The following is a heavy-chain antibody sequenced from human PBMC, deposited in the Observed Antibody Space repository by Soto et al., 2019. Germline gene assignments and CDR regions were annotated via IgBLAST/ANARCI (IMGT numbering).Heavy chain of an antibody. CDR1: RGSISSSTYY. CDR3: ARHQYCYDSSGYTLDY. Sequence: SETLSLTCTVSRGSISSSTYYWGWIRQPPGKGLEWIGSVYYSGSTYYNPSLKSRVTISVDTSNNQFSLKLNSVTAADTAVYYCARHQYCYDSSGYTLDYWGQGTLVTVSS. J-gene: IGHJ4*02. V-gene: IGHV4-39*01. D-gene: IGHD3-22*01. CDR2: VYYSGST.